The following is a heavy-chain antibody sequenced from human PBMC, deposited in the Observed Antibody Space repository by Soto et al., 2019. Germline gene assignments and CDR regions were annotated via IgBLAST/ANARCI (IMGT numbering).Heavy chain of an antibody. CDR1: GGPVRDAFSY. CDR3: ARELEGGVFDI. Sequence: QVHLQESGPQLVKPSQPLSLTCTVSGGPVRDAFSYWPWIRHPPGKGPVWMGYLSYTGSTYYNPSLRNCATMSVEESSSLLSLRLSSVTADDTAVYYCARELEGGVFDIWGRGTLVTVSS. D-gene: IGHD2-8*02. J-gene: IGHJ3*02. V-gene: IGHV4-30-4*01. CDR2: LSYTGST.